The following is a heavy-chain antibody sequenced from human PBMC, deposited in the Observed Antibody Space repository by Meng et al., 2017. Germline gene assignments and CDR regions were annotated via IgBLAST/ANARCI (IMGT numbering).Heavy chain of an antibody. CDR1: GYTFTSYD. J-gene: IGHJ5*02. D-gene: IGHD1-26*01. V-gene: IGHV1-8*03. CDR3: ARSELVGATTWFDP. Sequence: ASVKVSCKASGYTFTSYDINWVRQATGQGLEWMGWMNPNSGNTGYAQKFQGRVTITRNTSISTAYMELSSLRSEDTAVYYCARSELVGATTWFDPWGQGNLVTVSS. CDR2: MNPNSGNT.